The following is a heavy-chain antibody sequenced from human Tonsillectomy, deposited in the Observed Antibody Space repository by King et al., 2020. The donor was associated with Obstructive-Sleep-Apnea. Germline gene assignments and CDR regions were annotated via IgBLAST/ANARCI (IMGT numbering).Heavy chain of an antibody. CDR1: GGSISSYY. Sequence: QLQESGPGLVKPSETLSLTCTVSGGSISSYYWSWIRQPAGKGLEWIGRIYTSGSTNYNPSLKSRVTFSVDTAKNQFSLKLSSVTAADTAVYYCARGYCSGGSCVSYNWFDPWGQGTLVTVSS. CDR3: ARGYCSGGSCVSYNWFDP. V-gene: IGHV4-4*07. J-gene: IGHJ5*02. D-gene: IGHD2-15*01. CDR2: IYTSGST.